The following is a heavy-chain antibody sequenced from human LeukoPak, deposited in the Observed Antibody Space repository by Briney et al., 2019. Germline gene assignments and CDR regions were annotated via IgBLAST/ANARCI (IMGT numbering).Heavy chain of an antibody. J-gene: IGHJ4*02. V-gene: IGHV3-7*01. CDR3: ARVLYDFWSGYYYDY. D-gene: IGHD3-3*01. CDR1: GFTSSSYS. CDR2: IKQDGSEK. Sequence: PGGSLRLSCAASGFTSSSYSMNWVRQAPGKGLEWVANIKQDGSEKYYVDSVKGRFTISRDNAKNALYLQMNSLRAEDTAVYYCARVLYDFWSGYYYDYWGQGTLVTVSA.